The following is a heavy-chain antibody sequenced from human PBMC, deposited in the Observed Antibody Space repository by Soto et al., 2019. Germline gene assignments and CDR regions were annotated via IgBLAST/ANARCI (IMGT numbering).Heavy chain of an antibody. CDR2: IWYDGSNK. Sequence: QEHLVESGGGVVQPGRSLRLSCAASGSIFSGYGMHWVRQAPGKGLEWVAVIWYDGSNKYYADSVNGRFTISRDNSKNMLYLQMDRLRTEDTAVYYCAKDGICGTAFRGFCDYWGQGTLVTDSS. CDR3: AKDGICGTAFRGFCDY. CDR1: GSIFSGYG. D-gene: IGHD3-3*01. V-gene: IGHV3-33*06. J-gene: IGHJ4*02.